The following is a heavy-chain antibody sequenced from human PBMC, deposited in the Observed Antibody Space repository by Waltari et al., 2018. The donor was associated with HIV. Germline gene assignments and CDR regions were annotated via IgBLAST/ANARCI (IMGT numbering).Heavy chain of an antibody. D-gene: IGHD2-2*01. CDR1: GVSISSYY. Sequence: QVQLQESGPGLVKPSETLSLTCTVSGVSISSYYWSWIRQPPGKGLEWIGYIYYSGRPNANPALKGRVNISVDTSKNQFSLKLSSVTAADTAVYYCARDCSSTSCPSDGGYYYGMDVWGQGTTVTVSS. CDR3: ARDCSSTSCPSDGGYYYGMDV. J-gene: IGHJ6*02. V-gene: IGHV4-59*01. CDR2: IYYSGRP.